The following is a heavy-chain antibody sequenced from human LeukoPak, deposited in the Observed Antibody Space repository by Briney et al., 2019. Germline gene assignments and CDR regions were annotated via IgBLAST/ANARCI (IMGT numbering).Heavy chain of an antibody. CDR3: ARGAPGDIAAAGADYYYGMDV. CDR2: INHSGST. J-gene: IGHJ6*02. V-gene: IGHV4-34*01. Sequence: PSETLSLTCAVYGGSFSGYYWSWIRQPPGKGLEWIGEINHSGSTNYHPSLKSRVTISVDTSKNQFSLKLSSVTAADTAVYYCARGAPGDIAAAGADYYYGMDVWGQGTTVTVSS. CDR1: GGSFSGYY. D-gene: IGHD6-13*01.